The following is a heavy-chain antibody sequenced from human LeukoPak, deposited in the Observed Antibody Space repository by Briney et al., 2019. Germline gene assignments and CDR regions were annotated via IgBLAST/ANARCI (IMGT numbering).Heavy chain of an antibody. V-gene: IGHV3-23*01. CDR1: GFTFSSYA. D-gene: IGHD2-2*01. Sequence: GGSLRLSCAGSGFTFSSYAMSWVRQAPGKGLEWVSAISGSGGSTYYADSVKGRFTISRDNSKNTLYLQMNSLRAEDTAVYYCAAQRCIGYCSSTSYAEDYWGQGTLVTVSS. J-gene: IGHJ4*02. CDR3: AAQRCIGYCSSTSYAEDY. CDR2: ISGSGGST.